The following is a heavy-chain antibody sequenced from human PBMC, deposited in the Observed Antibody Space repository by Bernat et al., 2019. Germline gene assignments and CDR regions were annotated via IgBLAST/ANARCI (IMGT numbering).Heavy chain of an antibody. CDR2: ISSSGSTM. J-gene: IGHJ4*02. V-gene: IGHV3-48*03. CDR1: GFTFSSYE. D-gene: IGHD3-9*01. Sequence: EVQLVESGGGLVQPGGSLRLSCTASGFTFSSYEMNWVRQAPGKGLEWLSYISSSGSTMYYADSVEGRCTISRDNAKNSLYLQMNSLRAEDTALYYCARETFDPLDYWGQGTLVTVSS. CDR3: ARETFDPLDY.